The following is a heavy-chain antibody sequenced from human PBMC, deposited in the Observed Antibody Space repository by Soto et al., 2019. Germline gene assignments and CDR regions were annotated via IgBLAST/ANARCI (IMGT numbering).Heavy chain of an antibody. CDR3: AKRNYGNYFDY. CDR1: GFTLSTYA. J-gene: IGHJ4*02. V-gene: IGHV3-23*01. Sequence: GGSLRLSCAASGFTLSTYAMSWVRQAPGKGLEWVSVISPGGDITCYADSVKGRFTFSRDNSKNTVYLQMDSLRAEDTAVYFCAKRNYGNYFDYWGQGIMVTVSS. D-gene: IGHD4-17*01. CDR2: ISPGGDIT.